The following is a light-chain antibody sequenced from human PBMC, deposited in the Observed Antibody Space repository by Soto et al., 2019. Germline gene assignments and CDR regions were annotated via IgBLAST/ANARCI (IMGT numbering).Light chain of an antibody. CDR3: QQYNNWPPWT. V-gene: IGKV3-15*01. J-gene: IGKJ1*01. CDR1: QSVSSN. Sequence: EIVMTQSPATQSVSPGERATLSCRVSQSVSSNLAWYQQKPGQAPRLLIYGASTRATGIPARFSGSGSGTEFTLTISSLQSEDFAVYYCQQYNNWPPWTFGQGTKVEIK. CDR2: GAS.